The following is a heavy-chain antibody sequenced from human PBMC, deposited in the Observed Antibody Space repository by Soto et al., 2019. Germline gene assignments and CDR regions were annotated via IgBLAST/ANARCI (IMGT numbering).Heavy chain of an antibody. CDR2: ISNDGNSQ. CDR3: AREDKSSGRAGTIQH. J-gene: IGHJ1*01. Sequence: QAPGKGLEWVAVISNDGNSQQYADSVKGRFTFSRDNFKNTLYLEMNNLRGEDTAMYYCAREDKSSGRAGTIQHWGQGTLVTVSS. V-gene: IGHV3-30-3*01. D-gene: IGHD6-25*01.